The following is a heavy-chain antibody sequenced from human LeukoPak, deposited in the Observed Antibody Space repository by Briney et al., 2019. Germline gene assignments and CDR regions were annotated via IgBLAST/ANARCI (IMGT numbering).Heavy chain of an antibody. D-gene: IGHD6-6*01. CDR3: AKDGSSLGH. V-gene: IGHV3-23*01. CDR2: ISGSGDST. Sequence: GGSLRLSCAATGFTFSSDSMNWVRQAPGKGLEWVSAISGSGDSTYYADSVKGRFTISSDNSKNTLYLQMNSLRAEDTALYYCAKDGSSLGHWGQGTLVTVSS. J-gene: IGHJ4*02. CDR1: GFTFSSDS.